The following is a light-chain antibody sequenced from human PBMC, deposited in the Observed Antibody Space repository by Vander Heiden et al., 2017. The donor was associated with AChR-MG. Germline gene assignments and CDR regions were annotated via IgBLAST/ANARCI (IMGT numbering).Light chain of an antibody. CDR2: RNSDGSH. CDR3: QTWGTGVYV. Sequence: QLVLTQSPSASASLGASVKPTCTLSSGHSSYATAWHQQQPEKGPPYLMKRNSDGSHSKGDGIPDRFSGSSSAAERYLTISSLQSEDDSYDYCQTWGTGVYVFGGGTKLTVL. J-gene: IGLJ2*01. V-gene: IGLV4-69*01. CDR1: SGHSSYA.